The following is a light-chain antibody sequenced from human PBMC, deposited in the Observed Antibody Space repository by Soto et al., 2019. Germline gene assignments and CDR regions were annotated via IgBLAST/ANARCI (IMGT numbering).Light chain of an antibody. Sequence: QSVLTQPASVSGSPGQSITISCTGTSGDIGSYNRVSWYQQHPGKAPKLIIYEVTDRPSGVSNRFSGSKSGNTASLTISGLQAEDEAEYYYCSYTNTTTRACVFGTGTKVTVL. J-gene: IGLJ1*01. CDR1: SGDIGSYNR. CDR3: CSYTNTTTRACV. CDR2: EVT. V-gene: IGLV2-14*01.